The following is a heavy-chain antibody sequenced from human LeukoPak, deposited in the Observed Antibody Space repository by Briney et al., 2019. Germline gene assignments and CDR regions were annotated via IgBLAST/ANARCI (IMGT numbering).Heavy chain of an antibody. CDR2: IIGSSGTT. CDR1: GFSFNNYA. D-gene: IGHD5-12*01. V-gene: IGHV3-23*01. J-gene: IGHJ4*02. CDR3: AKGAYDYIEIAYFDY. Sequence: GGSLRLFCVTSGFSFNNYAINSVRQPPGKGLEWVSLIIGSSGTTFYADSVKGRFTISRDKSTSTLYLQMNSLRAEDTAVYYCAKGAYDYIEIAYFDYWGQGSLVTVSS.